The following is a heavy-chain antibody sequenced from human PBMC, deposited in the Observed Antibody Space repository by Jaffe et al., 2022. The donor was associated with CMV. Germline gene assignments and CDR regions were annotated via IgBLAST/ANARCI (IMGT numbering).Heavy chain of an antibody. CDR2: FDPEDGET. Sequence: QVQLVQSGAEVKKPGASVKVSCKVSGYTLTELSMHWVRQAPGKGLEWMGGFDPEDGETIYAQKFQGRVTMTEDTSTDTAYMELSSLRSEDTAVYYCATVPLYCSGGSCYSNYFDYWGQGTLVTVSS. CDR1: GYTLTELS. J-gene: IGHJ4*02. D-gene: IGHD2-15*01. V-gene: IGHV1-24*01. CDR3: ATVPLYCSGGSCYSNYFDY.